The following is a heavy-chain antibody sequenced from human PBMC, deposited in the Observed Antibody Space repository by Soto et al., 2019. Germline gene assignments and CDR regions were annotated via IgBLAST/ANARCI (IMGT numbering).Heavy chain of an antibody. J-gene: IGHJ6*03. V-gene: IGHV4-34*01. CDR2: INHRGST. D-gene: IGHD4-17*01. CDR3: ARGRGHKMHTVHYYMDV. Sequence: SETLSLTCAVNGGSFSGYYWTWIRQSPGKGLEWIGEINHRGSTNHNPSLKRRVTISVDTSKKQMSLRLSSATAADTAVYYCARGRGHKMHTVHYYMDVWGKRYTVTVSS. CDR1: GGSFSGYY.